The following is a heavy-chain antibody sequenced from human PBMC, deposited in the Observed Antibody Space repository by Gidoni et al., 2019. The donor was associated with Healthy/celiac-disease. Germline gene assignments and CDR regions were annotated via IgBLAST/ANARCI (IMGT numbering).Heavy chain of an antibody. CDR3: AKDLYYDSSGYYEGYFHH. CDR2: INRSGSSK. Sequence: EVQLLESGGGSVQHGGALRLSCAASGFTCSSCDRGWVRQAPGKGLEWFAAINRSGSSKYYADSVKGRSTISRDNYKNSLYLQITSLRAEDTAVYYGAKDLYYDSSGYYEGYFHHWGQGTLVTVSS. J-gene: IGHJ1*01. V-gene: IGHV3-23*01. CDR1: GFTCSSCD. D-gene: IGHD3-22*01.